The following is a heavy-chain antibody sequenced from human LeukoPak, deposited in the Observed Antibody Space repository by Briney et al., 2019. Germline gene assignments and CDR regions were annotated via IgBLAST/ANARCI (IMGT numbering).Heavy chain of an antibody. CDR3: ARRELLGYCYGLGAFNV. J-gene: IGHJ3*01. CDR2: IYSGGVYSDGTT. D-gene: IGHD5-18*01. V-gene: IGHV3-66*04. Sequence: GGSLRLSCAASGFIVGHNYMSWSRQAPGKGLEWVSIIYSGGVYSDGTTHYADSVKGRFTISRDSSKNTLYLQMNSLRAEDTAVYYCARRELLGYCYGLGAFNVWGQGTMVTVSS. CDR1: GFIVGHNY.